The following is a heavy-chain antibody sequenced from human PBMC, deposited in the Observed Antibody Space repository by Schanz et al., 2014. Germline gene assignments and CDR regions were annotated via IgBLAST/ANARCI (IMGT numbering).Heavy chain of an antibody. CDR2: IIPVLNIA. CDR3: ARGRGFYDY. Sequence: QVQLVQSGAELRKPGTSVKVSCKTSGYTFSSYTISWMRQAPGQGLEWMGKIIPVLNIATYAQRFQGRVSITADTSTNTAYMELSSLTSEDTAVHYCARGRGFYDYWGQGTLVTVSS. J-gene: IGHJ4*02. V-gene: IGHV1-69*09. CDR1: GYTFSSYT. D-gene: IGHD3-10*01.